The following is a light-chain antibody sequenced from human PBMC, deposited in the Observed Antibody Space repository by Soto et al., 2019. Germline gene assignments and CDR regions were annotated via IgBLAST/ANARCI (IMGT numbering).Light chain of an antibody. CDR3: AAWDDSLNGPGVV. CDR2: SNN. Sequence: QSVLTQPPSASGTPEQRVTISCSGSSSNIGSNTVNWYQHLPGTAPKLLIYSNNQRPSGVPDRFSGSKSGTSAFLAISGLQSEDEADYYCAAWDDSLNGPGVVFGGGTKVTVL. CDR1: SSNIGSNT. J-gene: IGLJ2*01. V-gene: IGLV1-44*01.